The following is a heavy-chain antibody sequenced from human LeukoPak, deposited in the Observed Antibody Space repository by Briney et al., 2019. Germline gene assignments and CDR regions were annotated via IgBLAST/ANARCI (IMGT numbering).Heavy chain of an antibody. CDR1: GFTFDKYW. J-gene: IGHJ4*02. V-gene: IGHV3-7*01. D-gene: IGHD2-8*01. CDR2: INQDGRVK. Sequence: GGSLRLSCAASGFTFDKYWMDWVRQAPGKGLEWVAQINQDGRVKHYVDSVKGRFTISRDNAKNLLSLQMSSLRAEDTAVYYRARGSDYSNGNIYEDDFEYWGQGTLVTVSS. CDR3: ARGSDYSNGNIYEDDFEY.